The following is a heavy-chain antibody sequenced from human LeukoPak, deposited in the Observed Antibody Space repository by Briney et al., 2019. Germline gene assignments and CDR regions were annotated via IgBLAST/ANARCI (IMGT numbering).Heavy chain of an antibody. CDR2: ISFDGNNK. V-gene: IGHV3-30*18. CDR3: AKDHYDTGGTYSFDP. CDR1: GFTFSSYG. D-gene: IGHD2-8*02. Sequence: GGSLRLSCAASGFTFSSYGMHWVRQAPGRGLEWVAVISFDGNNKYNADSVKGRFTISRDNFKNRLYLQMNSLRAEDTAVYYCAKDHYDTGGTYSFDPWGQGTLVTVSS. J-gene: IGHJ5*02.